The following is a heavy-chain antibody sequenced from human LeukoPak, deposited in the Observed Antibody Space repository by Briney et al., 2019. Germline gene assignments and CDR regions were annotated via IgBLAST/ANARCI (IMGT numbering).Heavy chain of an antibody. J-gene: IGHJ6*03. D-gene: IGHD3-3*01. CDR1: GFTFSSYA. CDR2: IRGSGGST. V-gene: IGHV3-23*01. Sequence: GGSLRLSCAASGFTFSSYAMSWFRQAPGKGLEWVSAIRGSGGSTYYADSVKGRFTISRDNSKNTLYLQMNSLRAEDTAVYYCAKDSAYYDFWSGYYTNYYYYMDVWGKGTTVTVSS. CDR3: AKDSAYYDFWSGYYTNYYYYMDV.